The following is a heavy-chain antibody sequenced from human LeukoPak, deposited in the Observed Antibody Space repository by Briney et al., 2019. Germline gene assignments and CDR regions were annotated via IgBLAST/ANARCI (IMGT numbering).Heavy chain of an antibody. D-gene: IGHD6-6*01. Sequence: GGSLRLSCAASGFTFSSYGMHWVRQAPGKGLEWVAVISYDGSNKYYADSVKGRFTISRDNSKNTLYLQMNSLRAEDTAVYYCASCIAARPYYFDYWGQGTLVTVSS. CDR1: GFTFSSYG. CDR2: ISYDGSNK. CDR3: ASCIAARPYYFDY. V-gene: IGHV3-30*03. J-gene: IGHJ4*02.